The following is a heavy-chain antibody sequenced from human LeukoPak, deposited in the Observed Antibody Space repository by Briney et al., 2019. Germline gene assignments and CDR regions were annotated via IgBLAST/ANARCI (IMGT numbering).Heavy chain of an antibody. CDR3: ARPPQWYYDSSGYLEVVDY. J-gene: IGHJ4*02. V-gene: IGHV4-39*01. D-gene: IGHD3-22*01. CDR1: GGSISSSSYY. CDR2: IYYSGST. Sequence: PSETLSLTCTVSGGSISSSSYYWGWIRQPPGKGLEWIGSIYYSGSTYYNPSLKSRVTISVDTSKNQFSLKLSSVTAADTAVYYCARPPQWYYDSSGYLEVVDYWGQGTLVTVSS.